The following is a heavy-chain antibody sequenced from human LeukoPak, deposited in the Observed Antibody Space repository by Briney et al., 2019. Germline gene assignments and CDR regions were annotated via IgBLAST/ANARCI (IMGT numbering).Heavy chain of an antibody. D-gene: IGHD1-1*01. CDR2: ISGSGGST. Sequence: SGGSLRLSCAASGFTFSSYAMSWVRQAPGKGLEWVSAISGSGGSTYYADSVKGRFTISRDNSKNTLYLQMNSLRAEDTAVYYCARTWGTWIRGYAEYFQHWGQGTLVTVSS. J-gene: IGHJ1*01. CDR3: ARTWGTWIRGYAEYFQH. V-gene: IGHV3-23*01. CDR1: GFTFSSYA.